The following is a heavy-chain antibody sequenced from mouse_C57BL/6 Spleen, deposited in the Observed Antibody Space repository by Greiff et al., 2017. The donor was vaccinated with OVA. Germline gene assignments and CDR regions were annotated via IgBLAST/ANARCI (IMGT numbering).Heavy chain of an antibody. Sequence: QVPVKQSGAELVTPGASVKLSCKASGYTFTEYTIHWVTQRSGQGLVWFGWFYSGCGCLMYNEKFKDKATLTADKSSSTVYMELSRLTSEDSAVYYCARHEYDYGSYFDYWGQGTTLTVSS. CDR3: ARHEYDYGSYFDY. V-gene: IGHV1-62-2*01. D-gene: IGHD1-1*02. CDR1: GYTFTEYT. CDR2: FYSGCGCL. J-gene: IGHJ2*01.